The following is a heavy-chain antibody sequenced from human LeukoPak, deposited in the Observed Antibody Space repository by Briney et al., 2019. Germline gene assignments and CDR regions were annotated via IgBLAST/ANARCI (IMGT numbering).Heavy chain of an antibody. J-gene: IGHJ4*02. Sequence: SQTLSLTCTVSGGSISSGGYYCSWIRQHPGKGLEWIGYIYYSGSTYYNPSLKSRVTISVDTSKNQFSLKLSSVTAADTAVYYCARSIYGDWYYFDYWGQGTLVTVSS. CDR1: GGSISSGGYY. D-gene: IGHD4-17*01. CDR3: ARSIYGDWYYFDY. CDR2: IYYSGST. V-gene: IGHV4-31*03.